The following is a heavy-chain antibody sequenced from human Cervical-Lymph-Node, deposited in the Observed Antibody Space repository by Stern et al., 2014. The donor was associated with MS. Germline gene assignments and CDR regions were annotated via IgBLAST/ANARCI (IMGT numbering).Heavy chain of an antibody. D-gene: IGHD6-6*01. CDR2: GYSCGGA. Sequence: QLQLQESGPGLVKPSETLSLTCTVSGGSIFSNHYYWGWIRQPPGKGLEWIGGGYSCGGAYHNPPLKSRVTISVDTPKTHFPLKRRSVTAADAAVYYCARDGSIAATYGMDVWGQGTTVTVSS. V-gene: IGHV4-39*02. J-gene: IGHJ6*02. CDR3: ARDGSIAATYGMDV. CDR1: GGSIFSNHYY.